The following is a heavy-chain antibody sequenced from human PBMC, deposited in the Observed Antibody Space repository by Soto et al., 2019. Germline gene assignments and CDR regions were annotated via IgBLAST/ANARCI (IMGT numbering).Heavy chain of an antibody. CDR2: VFDSGST. Sequence: LLQESGPGLVKPSETLSLNCSVTGVSISGGYWSWVRQPPGKGLEWIGYVFDSGSTIYNPSLACRVTKSDDTSKSQFSLRLSSVSAADTAVYFCAKERGSGWSEFDSWGQGTLVTVSS. CDR1: GVSISGGY. J-gene: IGHJ4*02. D-gene: IGHD6-19*01. CDR3: AKERGSGWSEFDS. V-gene: IGHV4-59*01.